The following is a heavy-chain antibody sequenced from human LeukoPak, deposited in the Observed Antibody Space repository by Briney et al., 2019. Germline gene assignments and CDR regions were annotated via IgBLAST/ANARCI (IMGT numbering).Heavy chain of an antibody. J-gene: IGHJ4*02. V-gene: IGHV4-30-2*01. CDR1: GGSISSGDYS. CDR2: IYHSGRA. D-gene: IGHD3-10*01. CDR3: ARDLLWFGEAYFDY. Sequence: SQTLSLTCAVSGGSISSGDYSWSWIRQPPGKGLEWIGYIYHSGRAYYNPSLKSRVTISIDRSKNQFSLKLSSVTAADTAVYYCARDLLWFGEAYFDYWGQGTLVTVSS.